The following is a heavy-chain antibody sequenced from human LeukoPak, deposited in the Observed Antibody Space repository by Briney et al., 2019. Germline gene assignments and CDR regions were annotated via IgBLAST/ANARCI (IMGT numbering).Heavy chain of an antibody. J-gene: IGHJ4*02. CDR1: GGSLSSHY. CDR3: ARGRGPLRVEFGD. D-gene: IGHD3-16*01. V-gene: IGHV4-4*09. Sequence: PSETLSLTCNVPGGSLSSHYCSWIRQVPGQGLEWIGFIYSGGSTTYNPSLKSRVSSSADTSKNQFSLKMTSLTAADTAVYYCARGRGPLRVEFGDWGQGALVTVSS. CDR2: IYSGGST.